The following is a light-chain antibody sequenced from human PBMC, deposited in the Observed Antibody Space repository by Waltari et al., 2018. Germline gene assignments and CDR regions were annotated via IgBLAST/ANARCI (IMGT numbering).Light chain of an antibody. J-gene: IGKJ2*03. Sequence: SPLSLPITPGQPASISCRSSQSLLSSDGKTFLSWFHQKPGQPPRRLIYQVSNRDSGVPDRFSGSGAGTDFTLKISRVEAEDVGVYYCIQCTHVPYSFGQGTKVEIK. CDR2: QVS. CDR3: IQCTHVPYS. CDR1: QSLLSSDGKTF. V-gene: IGKV2-30*01.